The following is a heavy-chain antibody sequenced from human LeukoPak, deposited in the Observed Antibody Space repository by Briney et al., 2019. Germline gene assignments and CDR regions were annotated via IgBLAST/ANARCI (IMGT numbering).Heavy chain of an antibody. CDR1: GFTFSSYS. Sequence: GGSLRLSCAASGFTFSSYSMNWVRQAPGKGLEWVSSISSSSGYIYYADSVKGRFTISRDNAKNSLYLQMNSLRAEDTAVYYCARTRLSSSSDYWGQGTLVTVSS. V-gene: IGHV3-21*01. CDR2: ISSSSGYI. J-gene: IGHJ4*02. CDR3: ARTRLSSSSDY. D-gene: IGHD6-6*01.